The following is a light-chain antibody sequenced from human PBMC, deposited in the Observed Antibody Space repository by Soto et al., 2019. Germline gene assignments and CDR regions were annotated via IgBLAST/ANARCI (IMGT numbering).Light chain of an antibody. CDR1: QGISTW. Sequence: LQMTQSPSAVSASVGDRVTITCRASQGISTWLAWYQQKPGKAPKLLIYAASSLQSGVPSRFRGSGSGTDFTLSTTSLQPEDVATYYCQQADSVPITFGQGTRLESK. J-gene: IGKJ5*01. V-gene: IGKV1-12*01. CDR2: AAS. CDR3: QQADSVPIT.